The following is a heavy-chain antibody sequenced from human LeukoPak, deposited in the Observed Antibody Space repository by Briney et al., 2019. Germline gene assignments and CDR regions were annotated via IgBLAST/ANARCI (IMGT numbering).Heavy chain of an antibody. CDR3: ARDGSDIVVVPAA. Sequence: SETLSLTCTVSGGSISSGGYYWSWIRQPPGKGLEWIGYIYHSGSTYYNPSLKSRVTISVDRSKNQFSLKLSSVTAADTAVYYCARDGSDIVVVPAAWGQGTLVTVSS. CDR2: IYHSGST. CDR1: GGSISSGGYY. V-gene: IGHV4-30-2*01. J-gene: IGHJ4*02. D-gene: IGHD2-2*01.